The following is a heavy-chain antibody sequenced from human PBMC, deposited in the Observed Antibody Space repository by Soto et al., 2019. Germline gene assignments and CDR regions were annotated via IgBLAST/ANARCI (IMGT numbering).Heavy chain of an antibody. D-gene: IGHD3-10*01. CDR2: IYYSGST. CDR3: ARVGGSGTYYTLFFDY. V-gene: IGHV4-31*03. CDR1: GGSISSGGYY. Sequence: SETLSLTCTVSGGSISSGGYYWSWIRQHPGKGLEWIGYIYYSGSTYYNPSLKSRVTISVDTSKNQFSLKLSSVTAADTAVYYCARVGGSGTYYTLFFDYWGQGTLVTVSS. J-gene: IGHJ4*02.